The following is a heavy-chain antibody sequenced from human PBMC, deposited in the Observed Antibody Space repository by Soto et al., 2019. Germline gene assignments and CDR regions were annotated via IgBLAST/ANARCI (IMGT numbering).Heavy chain of an antibody. CDR1: GGSISGGVHS. V-gene: IGHV4-30-4*01. J-gene: IGHJ2*01. D-gene: IGHD2-8*01. CDR2: IFDSGST. Sequence: QVQLQESGPGLVKPSETLSLTCTVSGGSISGGVHSWSWIRQPPGKGLEWIGHIFDSGSTYYNPSLKSRLTISVDTSKNQFFLRLSSVTAADTAVYYCARDVMPLTNDWYFDLWGRGTLVNVSS. CDR3: ARDVMPLTNDWYFDL.